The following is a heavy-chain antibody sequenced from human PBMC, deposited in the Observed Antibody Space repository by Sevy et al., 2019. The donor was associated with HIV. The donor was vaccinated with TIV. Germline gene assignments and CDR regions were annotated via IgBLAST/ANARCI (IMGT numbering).Heavy chain of an antibody. CDR1: GASISNTAYY. CDR3: VGPKLTYTNGWHYFDY. Sequence: SETLSLTCIVSGASISNTAYYWGWIRQSPGKGLEWIASIRHGGYTFYSPSLKSRVTISADTSKNQFSLKLTAVSAADTSIYYCVGPKLTYTNGWHYFDYWGQGTVVTVSS. D-gene: IGHD2-8*01. J-gene: IGHJ4*02. V-gene: IGHV4-39*01. CDR2: IRHGGYT.